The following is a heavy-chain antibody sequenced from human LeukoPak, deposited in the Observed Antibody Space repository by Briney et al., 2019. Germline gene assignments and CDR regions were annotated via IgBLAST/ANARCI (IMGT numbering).Heavy chain of an antibody. CDR3: TVGKSPYFYYNGMDV. V-gene: IGHV3-9*01. Sequence: AGGSLRLSCAASGFTFDDYAMHWVRQAPGKGLEWVSGITWDSRKTGYADSVKGRFTISRDSAKNSLYLQMNSLRAEDTALYYCTVGKSPYFYYNGMDVWGQGTTVTVSS. CDR2: ITWDSRKT. CDR1: GFTFDDYA. J-gene: IGHJ6*02.